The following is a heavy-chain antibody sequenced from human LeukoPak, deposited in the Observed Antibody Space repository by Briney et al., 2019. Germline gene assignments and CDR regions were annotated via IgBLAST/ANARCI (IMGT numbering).Heavy chain of an antibody. Sequence: SETLSLTCTVSSGSFRTYYWSWIRQPPGKGLEWIGYIFYNEGTSYNPSLKSRVTISVDTSNNQFSLKLSSVTAADTAVYYCASAEGYCSGGSCYPGAFDIWGQGTMVTVSS. CDR2: IFYNEGT. J-gene: IGHJ3*02. CDR3: ASAEGYCSGGSCYPGAFDI. CDR1: SGSFRTYY. D-gene: IGHD2-15*01. V-gene: IGHV4-59*08.